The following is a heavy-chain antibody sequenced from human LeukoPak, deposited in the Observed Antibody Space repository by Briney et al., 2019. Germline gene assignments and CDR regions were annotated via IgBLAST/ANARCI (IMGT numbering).Heavy chain of an antibody. CDR2: ISSSSSYI. Sequence: PGGSLRLSCAASGFTFSSYSMNWVRQAPGKGLEWVSSISSSSSYIYYADSVKGRFTISRDNAKNSLYLQMNSLRAEDTAVYYCARVNPTRLGELSLNFDYWGQGTLVTVSS. CDR3: ARVNPTRLGELSLNFDY. V-gene: IGHV3-21*01. J-gene: IGHJ4*02. CDR1: GFTFSSYS. D-gene: IGHD3-16*02.